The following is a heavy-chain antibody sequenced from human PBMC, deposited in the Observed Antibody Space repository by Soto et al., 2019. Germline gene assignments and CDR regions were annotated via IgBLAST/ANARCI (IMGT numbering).Heavy chain of an antibody. Sequence: PGGSLRLSCAASGFTFSSYSMNWVRQAPGKGLEWVSYISSSSSTIYYADSVKGRFTISRDNAKNSLYLQMNSLRDEDTAVYYCARDPTSLLTIFGVPSDPDGYYFDYWGQGTLVTVSS. CDR3: ARDPTSLLTIFGVPSDPDGYYFDY. CDR1: GFTFSSYS. V-gene: IGHV3-48*02. D-gene: IGHD3-3*01. CDR2: ISSSSSTI. J-gene: IGHJ4*02.